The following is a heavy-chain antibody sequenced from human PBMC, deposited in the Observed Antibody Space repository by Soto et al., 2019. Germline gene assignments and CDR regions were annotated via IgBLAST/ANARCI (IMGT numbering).Heavy chain of an antibody. CDR1: GGSISSYY. CDR2: IYYSGST. V-gene: IGHV4-59*08. CDR3: ARYNWYFDL. Sequence: QVQLQESGPGLVKPSETLSFTCTVSGGSISSYYWSWIRQPPGKGLEWIGYIYYSGSTNYNPSLKSRVTISVDTSKNQFSLKLSSVTAADTAVYYCARYNWYFDLWGRGTLVTVSS. J-gene: IGHJ2*01.